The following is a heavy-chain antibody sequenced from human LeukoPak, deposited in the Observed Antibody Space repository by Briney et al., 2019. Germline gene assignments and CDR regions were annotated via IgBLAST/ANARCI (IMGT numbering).Heavy chain of an antibody. D-gene: IGHD3-22*01. CDR1: SDSINSGGYF. CDR3: TRDGPRSSGYPDN. CDR2: IYYSGST. J-gene: IGHJ4*02. V-gene: IGHV4-31*03. Sequence: SETLSLTCTVSSDSINSGGYFWSWIRQYPGKGLEWIGYIYYSGSTYYNPSLKSRVTISVDTSKNQFSLKLSSVTAADTAVYYCTRDGPRSSGYPDNWGQGTLVTVSS.